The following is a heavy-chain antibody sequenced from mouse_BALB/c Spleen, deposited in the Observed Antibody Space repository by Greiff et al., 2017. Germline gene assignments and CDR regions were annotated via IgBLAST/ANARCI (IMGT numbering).Heavy chain of an antibody. CDR1: GFTFSSYG. J-gene: IGHJ2*01. Sequence: EVKLVESGGDLVKPGGSLKLSCAASGFTFSSYGMSWVRQTPDKRLEWVATISSGGSYTYYPDSVKGRFTISRDNAKNTLYLQMSSLKSEDTAMYYCARHERYGYDVRSNYFDYWGQGTTLTVSS. V-gene: IGHV5-6*01. CDR2: ISSGGSYT. D-gene: IGHD2-2*01. CDR3: ARHERYGYDVRSNYFDY.